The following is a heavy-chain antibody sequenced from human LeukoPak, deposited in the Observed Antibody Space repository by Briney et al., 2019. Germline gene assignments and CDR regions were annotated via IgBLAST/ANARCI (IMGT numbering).Heavy chain of an antibody. V-gene: IGHV6-1*01. Sequence: SQTLSLTSAISADSASSNSAAWNWIRQSPTRGLEWLGRTYYRTKWYNDYAVSVKSRITIQPGTSKNHFSLQLNSVTPEDTAVYYGARVHQGIAVAGTFFDYWGQGTLVTVSS. J-gene: IGHJ4*02. D-gene: IGHD6-19*01. CDR3: ARVHQGIAVAGTFFDY. CDR2: TYYRTKWYN. CDR1: ADSASSNSAA.